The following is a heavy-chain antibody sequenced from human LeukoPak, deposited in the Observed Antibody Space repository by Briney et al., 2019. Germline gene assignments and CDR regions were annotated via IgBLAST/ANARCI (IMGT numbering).Heavy chain of an antibody. CDR2: INPSGGST. V-gene: IGHV1-46*01. CDR3: ARDWNLYGDSYVADY. CDR1: RYTFTSYY. Sequence: ASVKVSCKASRYTFTSYYMHWVRQAPGQGLEWMGIINPSGGSTSYAQKFQGRVTMTRDTSTSTVYMELSSLRSEDTAVYYCARDWNLYGDSYVADYWGQGTLVTVSS. D-gene: IGHD4-17*01. J-gene: IGHJ4*02.